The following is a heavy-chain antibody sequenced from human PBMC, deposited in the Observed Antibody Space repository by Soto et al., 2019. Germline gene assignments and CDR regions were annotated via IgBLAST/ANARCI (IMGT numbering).Heavy chain of an antibody. CDR3: ARVTRGDYLLTFSLRGMDV. V-gene: IGHV4-34*01. CDR1: GGSFSNYY. Sequence: QVQLQQWGAGLLKPSETLSLTCAVYGGSFSNYYWSWIRQPPGKGLEWIGEINHSGTTNYNPSLKSRVTTSVDTSKNQFSLKLTSVTAADTAVYYCARVTRGDYLLTFSLRGMDVWGQGTPVTVSS. D-gene: IGHD4-17*01. J-gene: IGHJ6*02. CDR2: INHSGTT.